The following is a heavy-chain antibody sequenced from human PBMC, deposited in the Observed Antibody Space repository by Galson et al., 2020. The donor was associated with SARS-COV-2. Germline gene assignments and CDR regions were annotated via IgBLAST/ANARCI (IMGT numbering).Heavy chain of an antibody. Sequence: NSGGSLRLSCAASGFTFSDYYMSWIRQAPGKGMEWVSYISSSGSTIYYADSVKGRFTISRDNAKNSLYLQMNSLRAEDTAVYYCARSVEKAAAVGYWGQGTLVTVSS. CDR3: ARSVEKAAAVGY. D-gene: IGHD6-13*01. CDR1: GFTFSDYY. J-gene: IGHJ4*02. V-gene: IGHV3-11*04. CDR2: ISSSGSTI.